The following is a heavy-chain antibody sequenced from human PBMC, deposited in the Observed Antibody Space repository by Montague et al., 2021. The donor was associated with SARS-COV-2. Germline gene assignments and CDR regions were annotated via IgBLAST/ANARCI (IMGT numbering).Heavy chain of an antibody. J-gene: IGHJ5*02. Sequence: SETLSLTSTVSGASISTGSDYWTWIRQRPGRGLEWIGNFYYSGGSTYNPSLKSRVTISADTSKNLFPLTLKSVTASDTAVYYCARDRGDIYGGNSAWFDPWGQGTLVTVSS. CDR1: GASISTGSDY. D-gene: IGHD4-23*01. CDR2: FYYSGGS. CDR3: ARDRGDIYGGNSAWFDP. V-gene: IGHV4-61*03.